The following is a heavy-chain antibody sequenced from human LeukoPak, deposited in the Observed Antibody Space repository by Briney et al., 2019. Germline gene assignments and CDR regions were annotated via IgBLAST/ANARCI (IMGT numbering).Heavy chain of an antibody. CDR2: INPYSGDT. CDR3: ARLPVPGSGDY. V-gene: IGHV1-2*02. J-gene: IGHJ4*02. Sequence: SSVRVSCNASGYTFTDFYLHWVRQAPGQGVVWMGWINPYSGDTRYAEKFEGRVTMTRDTSNSTVYMEVNSLKSDDTAVYYCARLPVPGSGDYWGQGTLVVVSS. CDR1: GYTFTDFY. D-gene: IGHD6-19*01.